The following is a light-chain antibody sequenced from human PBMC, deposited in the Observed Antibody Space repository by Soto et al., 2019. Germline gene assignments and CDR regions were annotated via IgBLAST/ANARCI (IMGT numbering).Light chain of an antibody. CDR1: RSDIGGYNY. V-gene: IGLV2-14*01. Sequence: QSALPNLASVSGSPGQSITISCPGTRSDIGGYNYVSWYQQYPGKAPKLMIFGVSDRPSGVSNRFSGSKSGTTASLTISGLQAEDEADYYCSSYKTSSTVVVFGGGTKLTVL. CDR2: GVS. CDR3: SSYKTSSTVVV. J-gene: IGLJ2*01.